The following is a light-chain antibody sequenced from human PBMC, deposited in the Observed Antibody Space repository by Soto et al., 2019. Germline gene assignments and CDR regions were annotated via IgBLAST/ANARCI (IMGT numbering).Light chain of an antibody. CDR2: DTS. J-gene: IGKJ1*01. CDR3: QQYNNSPPWT. Sequence: EIVMTQSPATLSVSPGERATLSRRASQSVSSNLAWYQQKPGQAPRLLIYDTSTRATGIPVRFSGSGSGTEFTLTISSLQSEDFAVYYCQQYNNSPPWTFGQGTKVDIK. V-gene: IGKV3-15*01. CDR1: QSVSSN.